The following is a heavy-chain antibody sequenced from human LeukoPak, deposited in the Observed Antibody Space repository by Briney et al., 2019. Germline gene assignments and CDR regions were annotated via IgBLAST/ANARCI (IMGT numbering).Heavy chain of an antibody. V-gene: IGHV3-23*01. D-gene: IGHD4/OR15-4a*01. Sequence: GGSLRLSCAASGFTFSSYAMSWVRQAPGKGLEWVPAISGSGGSTYYADSVKGRFTISRDNSKNTLYLQVSSLRAEDTAVYYCVKESGFMVAPNSAFDIWGEGTMVTVSS. CDR1: GFTFSSYA. J-gene: IGHJ3*02. CDR3: VKESGFMVAPNSAFDI. CDR2: ISGSGGST.